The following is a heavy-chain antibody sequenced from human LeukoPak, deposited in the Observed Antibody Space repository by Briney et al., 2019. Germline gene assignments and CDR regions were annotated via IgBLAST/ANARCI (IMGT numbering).Heavy chain of an antibody. CDR3: ASGDRGYSYEFRPPEI. J-gene: IGHJ3*02. Sequence: ASVKVSCKASGYTFTGYYMDWVRQAPGQGLEWMGWINPNSGGTNYAQKFQGRVTMTRDTSISTAYMELSRLRSDDTAVYYCASGDRGYSYEFRPPEIWGQGTMVTVSS. D-gene: IGHD5-18*01. CDR1: GYTFTGYY. CDR2: INPNSGGT. V-gene: IGHV1-2*02.